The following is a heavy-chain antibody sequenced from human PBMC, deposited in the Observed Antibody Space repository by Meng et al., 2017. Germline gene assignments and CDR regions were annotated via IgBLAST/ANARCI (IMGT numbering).Heavy chain of an antibody. CDR3: ALSQEETTVFWFDP. J-gene: IGHJ5*02. V-gene: IGHV2-5*02. CDR1: GYSLSTSGVS. Sequence: IHLKEPCFTLGEPTQSLALTVTFSGYSLSTSGVSVCWIRQRPGTALEWLALIDWDDDKRYSPSLKSRLTITNDTSKTQVVLTMTNMDPVDTATYYCALSQEETTVFWFDPWGQGTLVTVSS. D-gene: IGHD4-17*01. CDR2: IDWDDDK.